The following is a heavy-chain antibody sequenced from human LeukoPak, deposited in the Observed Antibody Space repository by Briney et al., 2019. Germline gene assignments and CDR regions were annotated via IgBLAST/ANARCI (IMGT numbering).Heavy chain of an antibody. J-gene: IGHJ6*02. CDR1: GFTFSSYT. Sequence: GGSLRLSCAAAGFTFSSYTMNWVRQAPGKGLEWISSISSSSSYIYYANSVKGRLTISRDNAKNSLYLQMNSLRAEDTAVYYCARDPTPRYCSGGSCYTHYGMDVWGQGTTVTVSS. CDR2: ISSSSSYI. CDR3: ARDPTPRYCSGGSCYTHYGMDV. V-gene: IGHV3-21*01. D-gene: IGHD2-15*01.